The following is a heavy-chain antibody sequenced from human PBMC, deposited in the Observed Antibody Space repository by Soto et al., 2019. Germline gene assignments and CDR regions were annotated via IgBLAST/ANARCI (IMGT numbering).Heavy chain of an antibody. Sequence: XATLSLTCAVRGASVGDHYCAWICQSPDKGMEWMGEVNPSESTDYNPYLKSRFTISLDTSKNQISLKMATGTAADTAVYFCARGKPRGYSYGSPNFFYYGLDVWGQGTTVTVSS. CDR2: VNPSEST. CDR3: ARGKPRGYSYGSPNFFYYGLDV. CDR1: GASVGDHY. V-gene: IGHV4-34*01. D-gene: IGHD5-18*01. J-gene: IGHJ6*02.